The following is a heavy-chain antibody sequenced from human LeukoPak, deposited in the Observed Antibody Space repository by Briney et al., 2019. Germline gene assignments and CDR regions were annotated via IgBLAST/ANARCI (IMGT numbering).Heavy chain of an antibody. D-gene: IGHD2-15*01. CDR2: IYPGDSDT. V-gene: IGHV5-51*01. Sequence: GESLKISCQGSRSIFTSYWIGWVRQMPGKGLEWMGIIYPGDSDTRYSPSFQGQVTISADKSISTAYLQWNSLKASDTAMYYCARFVGACSGGSCYSDYWGQGTLVTVSS. J-gene: IGHJ4*02. CDR1: RSIFTSYW. CDR3: ARFVGACSGGSCYSDY.